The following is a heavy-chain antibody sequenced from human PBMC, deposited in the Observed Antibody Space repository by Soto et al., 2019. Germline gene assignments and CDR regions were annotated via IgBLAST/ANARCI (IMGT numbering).Heavy chain of an antibody. V-gene: IGHV4-59*01. CDR3: ASLTPPPDYYYMDV. CDR2: IYYSGST. J-gene: IGHJ6*03. Sequence: SETLSLTCTVSGGSISSYYWSWIRQPPGKGLEWIGYIYYSGSTNYNPSLKSRVTISVDTSKNQFSLKLSSVTAADTVVYYCASLTPPPDYYYMDVWGKGTTVTVSS. CDR1: GGSISSYY.